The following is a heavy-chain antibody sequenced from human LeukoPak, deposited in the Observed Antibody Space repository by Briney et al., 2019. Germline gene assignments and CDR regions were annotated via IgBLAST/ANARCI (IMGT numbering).Heavy chain of an antibody. V-gene: IGHV3-11*05. CDR2: ISSTSTYT. Sequence: GGSLRLSCAASGFSFSINVMTWVRQAPGQGLEWVSYISSTSTYTNYADSVKGRFTISRDNAKNSLYLQMNSLRAEDTAVYYCAKEFCSGGSCNLDYWGQGTLVTVSS. CDR1: GFSFSINV. J-gene: IGHJ4*02. D-gene: IGHD2-15*01. CDR3: AKEFCSGGSCNLDY.